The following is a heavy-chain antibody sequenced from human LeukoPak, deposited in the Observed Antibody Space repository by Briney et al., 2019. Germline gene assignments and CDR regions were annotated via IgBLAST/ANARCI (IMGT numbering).Heavy chain of an antibody. J-gene: IGHJ4*02. CDR3: ASSRSGPPFDY. CDR2: ISSSGSTI. Sequence: GGSLRLSCAASGFTFSSYEMNWVRQAPGKGLEWVSYISSSGSTIYYADSVKGRFTISRDNAKSSLYLQMNSLRAEDTAVYYCASSRSGPPFDYWGQGTLVTVSS. CDR1: GFTFSSYE. V-gene: IGHV3-48*03.